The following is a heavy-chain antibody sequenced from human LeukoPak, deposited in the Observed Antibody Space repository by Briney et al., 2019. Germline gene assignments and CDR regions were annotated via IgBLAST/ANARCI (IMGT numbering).Heavy chain of an antibody. J-gene: IGHJ4*02. CDR1: GGTFSSYA. V-gene: IGHV1-69*05. Sequence: SVKVSCKASGGTFSSYAISWVRQAPGQGLEWMGGIVPIFGTANYAQKFQGRVTITTDESTSTAYMELSSLRSEDTAVYYCAGDRGSGYDSFDYWGQGTLVTVSS. CDR2: IVPIFGTA. D-gene: IGHD5-12*01. CDR3: AGDRGSGYDSFDY.